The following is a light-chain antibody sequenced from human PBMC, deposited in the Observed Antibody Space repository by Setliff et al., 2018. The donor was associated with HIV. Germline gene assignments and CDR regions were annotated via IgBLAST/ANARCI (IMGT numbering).Light chain of an antibody. CDR2: GNN. CDR1: SSNIGAGYD. V-gene: IGLV1-40*01. J-gene: IGLJ1*01. CDR3: QSYGTSLGGRGAV. Sequence: QSALTQPPSVSGAPGQRVTISCTGSSSNIGAGYDVYWHRQLPGTVPKLLIYGNNNRPSGTPDRFSGAKSGPSASLTIIGLQTEDEAAYYCQSYGTSLGGRGAVFGTGTKVTVL.